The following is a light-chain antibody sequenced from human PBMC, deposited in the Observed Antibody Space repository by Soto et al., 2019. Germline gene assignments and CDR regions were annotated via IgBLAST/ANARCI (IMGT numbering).Light chain of an antibody. Sequence: QSALTQPPSASGSPGQSVAISCTGTTSAVGGYYYVSWYQQHPGKAPKLMIYAVNKRPSGVPDRFSCSKSGTTASLTVSGLQAEDEVDYYCSSYAGSSNVFGTGTKVTVL. V-gene: IGLV2-8*01. CDR2: AVN. CDR1: TSAVGGYYY. CDR3: SSYAGSSNV. J-gene: IGLJ1*01.